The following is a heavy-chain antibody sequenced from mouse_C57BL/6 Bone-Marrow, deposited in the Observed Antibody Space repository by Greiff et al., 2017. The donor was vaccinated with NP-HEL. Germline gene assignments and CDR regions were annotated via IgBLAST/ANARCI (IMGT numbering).Heavy chain of an antibody. J-gene: IGHJ3*01. Sequence: EVKLMESGGDLVKPGGSLKLSCAASGFTFSSYGMSWVRQTPDKRLAWVATISSGGSYTYYPDSVKGRFTISRDNAKNTLYLQMSSLKSEDTAMYYCARALSITTVVATEAYWGQGTLVTVSA. CDR1: GFTFSSYG. CDR3: ARALSITTVVATEAY. V-gene: IGHV5-6*01. D-gene: IGHD1-1*01. CDR2: ISSGGSYT.